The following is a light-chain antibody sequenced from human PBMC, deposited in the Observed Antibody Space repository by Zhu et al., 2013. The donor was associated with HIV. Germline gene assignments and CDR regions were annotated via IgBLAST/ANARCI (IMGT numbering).Light chain of an antibody. V-gene: IGKV1-5*03. CDR2: KAS. Sequence: DIQMTQSPSTLSAFVGDRVTITCRASQSISSWLAWYQQKPGKAPKLLIYKASSLESGVPSRFSGSGSGTEFTLTISSLQPDDFATYYCQQYITYRTFGQGTKVEIK. CDR1: QSISSW. J-gene: IGKJ1*01. CDR3: QQYITYRT.